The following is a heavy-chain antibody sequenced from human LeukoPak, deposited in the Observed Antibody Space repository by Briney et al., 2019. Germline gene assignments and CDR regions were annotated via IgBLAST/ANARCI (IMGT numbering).Heavy chain of an antibody. Sequence: PSETLSLTCTVSDGSNRSYYWSWIQQPAGNGLDWIGRIYTSGSTNYNPSLKSRVTMSVDTSKNQFSLKLSSVTAADTAVYYCARDSGGFGDRSDYWGQGTLVTVSS. D-gene: IGHD3-10*01. V-gene: IGHV4-4*07. CDR3: ARDSGGFGDRSDY. CDR2: IYTSGST. CDR1: DGSNRSYY. J-gene: IGHJ4*02.